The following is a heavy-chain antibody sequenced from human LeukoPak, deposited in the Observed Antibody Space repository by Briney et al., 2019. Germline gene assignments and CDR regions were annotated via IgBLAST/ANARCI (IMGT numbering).Heavy chain of an antibody. J-gene: IGHJ4*02. D-gene: IGHD4-11*01. CDR2: IYHSGST. V-gene: IGHV4-38-2*01. CDR3: ASLRTRTRTTVYFDY. Sequence: SETLSLTCAVSGYSISSGYYWGWIRQPPGKGLEWIGSIYHSGSTYYNPSLKSRVTISVDTSKNRFSLKLSSVTAADTAVYYCASLRTRTRTTVYFDYWGQGTLVTVSS. CDR1: GYSISSGYY.